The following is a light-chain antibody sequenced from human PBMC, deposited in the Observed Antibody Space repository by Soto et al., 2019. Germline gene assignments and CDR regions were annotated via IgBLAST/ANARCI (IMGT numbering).Light chain of an antibody. CDR3: QAWDSRTVV. CDR1: KLGDKY. J-gene: IGLJ2*01. V-gene: IGLV3-1*01. CDR2: QDS. Sequence: SYELTQLPSVSVSQGQTASITCSGDKLGDKYACWYQQKPGQSPVLVIYQDSKRPSGIPERFSGSNSGNTATLTISGTQAMDEADYYCQAWDSRTVVFGGGTKLTVL.